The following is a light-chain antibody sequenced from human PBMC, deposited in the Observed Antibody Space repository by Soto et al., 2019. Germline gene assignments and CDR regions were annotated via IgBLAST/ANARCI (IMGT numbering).Light chain of an antibody. Sequence: QSALPQPASVSGSPGQSITISCTGTSSDVGGYNHVSWYQQHPGKAPKLMIYDVSNRPSGVSNRFSGSKSGNTASLTISGLQAEDEADYHCSSYTSSSAGVFGTGTKLTVL. CDR1: SSDVGGYNH. J-gene: IGLJ1*01. V-gene: IGLV2-14*03. CDR3: SSYTSSSAGV. CDR2: DVS.